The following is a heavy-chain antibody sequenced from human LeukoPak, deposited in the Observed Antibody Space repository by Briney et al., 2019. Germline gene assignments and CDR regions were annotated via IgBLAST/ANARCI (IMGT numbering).Heavy chain of an antibody. J-gene: IGHJ5*02. CDR3: ARGSRLVRGVHNWFDP. D-gene: IGHD3-10*01. CDR2: INHSGST. V-gene: IGHV4-34*01. CDR1: GGSFSGYY. Sequence: PSETLPLTCAVYGGSFSGYYWSWIRQPPGQGLEWIGEINHSGSTNYNLSLKSRVTISVDTSKNQFSLKLSSVTAADTAVYYCARGSRLVRGVHNWFDPWGQGTLVTVSS.